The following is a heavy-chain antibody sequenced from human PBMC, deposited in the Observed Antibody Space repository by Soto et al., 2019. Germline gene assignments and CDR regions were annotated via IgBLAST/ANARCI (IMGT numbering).Heavy chain of an antibody. V-gene: IGHV1-2*02. CDR1: GYTFTGHY. CDR2: IGPESGAA. Sequence: ASVKVSCKASGYTFTGHYIHWVRQAPEQGPEWMGEIGPESGAARYAQRFQGRVTMTRDMSITTVYMELNNLSPDDTAVYYCGRGRSGQIVVFYWGQGTPVTVSS. CDR3: GRGRSGQIVVFY. D-gene: IGHD1-26*01. J-gene: IGHJ4*02.